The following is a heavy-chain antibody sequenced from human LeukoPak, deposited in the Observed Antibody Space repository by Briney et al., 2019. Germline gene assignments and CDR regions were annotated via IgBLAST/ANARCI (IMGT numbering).Heavy chain of an antibody. CDR3: AKKAVAGYYYYYMDV. J-gene: IGHJ6*03. V-gene: IGHV3-23*01. CDR2: ISGSGDNT. D-gene: IGHD6-19*01. CDR1: GLTFRSYA. Sequence: GGSLRLSCAASGLTFRSYAMSWVRQAPGKGLEWVSGISGSGDNTYYADFVKGRFTISRDNSRNTLYLQMNSLRAEDTAIYYCAKKAVAGYYYYYMDVWGKGTTVTVSS.